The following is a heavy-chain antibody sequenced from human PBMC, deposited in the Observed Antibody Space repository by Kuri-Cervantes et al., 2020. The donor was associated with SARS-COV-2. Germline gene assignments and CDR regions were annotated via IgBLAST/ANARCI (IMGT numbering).Heavy chain of an antibody. J-gene: IGHJ2*01. CDR2: IIPIFGTA. CDR3: ARERVDFWSGYNWYFDL. Sequence: GGSLRLSCKASGGTFSSYAISWVRQAPGQGLGWMGRIIPIFGTANYAQKFQGRVTITTDESTSTAYMELRSLRSDDTAVYYCARERVDFWSGYNWYFDLWGRGTLVTVSS. CDR1: GGTFSSYA. V-gene: IGHV1-69*05. D-gene: IGHD3-3*01.